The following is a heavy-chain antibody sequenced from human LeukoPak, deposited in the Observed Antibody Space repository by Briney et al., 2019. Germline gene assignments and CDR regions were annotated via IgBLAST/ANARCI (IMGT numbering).Heavy chain of an antibody. V-gene: IGHV3-30*02. J-gene: IGHJ4*02. D-gene: IGHD3-10*01. CDR2: IRYDGSNK. Sequence: GRSLRLSCVASGFTFSSYGMHWVRQAPGKGLEWVAFIRYDGSNKYYADSVKGRFTISRDNSKNTVYLQMNSLRDEDTAIYYCALNAYGSGMTTWGQGNLVTVSS. CDR1: GFTFSSYG. CDR3: ALNAYGSGMTT.